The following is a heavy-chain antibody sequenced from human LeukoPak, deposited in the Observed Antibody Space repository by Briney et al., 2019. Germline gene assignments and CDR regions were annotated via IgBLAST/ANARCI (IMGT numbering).Heavy chain of an antibody. CDR3: ARRNSYGFLPFDY. D-gene: IGHD5-18*01. CDR1: GGSISSSSYY. CDR2: IYHSGST. V-gene: IGHV4-39*01. J-gene: IGHJ4*02. Sequence: PSETLSLTCTVSGGSISSSSYYWGWIRQPPGKGLEWIGSIYHSGSTYYNPSLKSRVTISVDTSKNQFSLKLSSVTAADTAVYYCARRNSYGFLPFDYWGQGTLVTVSS.